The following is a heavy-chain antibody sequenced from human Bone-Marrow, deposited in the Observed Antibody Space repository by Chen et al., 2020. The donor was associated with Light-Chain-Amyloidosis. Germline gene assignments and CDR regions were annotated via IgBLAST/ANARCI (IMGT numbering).Heavy chain of an antibody. CDR2: LSGTGGST. CDR1: GINFSNDA. V-gene: IGHV3-23*01. Sequence: EVQLLDSGGGLVQPGGPLRLSCVASGINFSNDAMSGVRQAPGKGLAWVGSLSGTGGSTYNADSVQGRFTVSRDTSKNTLYLQMSSLRVEHTAVYYCAKQMLQGPAFYYNFLDVWGKGTTVTVSS. J-gene: IGHJ6*03. D-gene: IGHD3-16*01. CDR3: AKQMLQGPAFYYNFLDV.